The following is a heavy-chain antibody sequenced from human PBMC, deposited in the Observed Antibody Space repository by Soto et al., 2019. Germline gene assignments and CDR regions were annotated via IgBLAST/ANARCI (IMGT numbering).Heavy chain of an antibody. J-gene: IGHJ4*02. CDR3: ARQIYDSDNGPNFQYYFDS. CDR2: IDPSDSQT. D-gene: IGHD3-22*01. V-gene: IGHV5-10-1*01. Sequence: GESLKISCKGSGYSFAGYWITWVRQKPGKGLEWLGRIDPSDSQTYYSPSFRGHVTISVTKSITTVFLQWSSLRASDTAMYYCARQIYDSDNGPNFQYYFDSWGQGTPVTVSS. CDR1: GYSFAGYW.